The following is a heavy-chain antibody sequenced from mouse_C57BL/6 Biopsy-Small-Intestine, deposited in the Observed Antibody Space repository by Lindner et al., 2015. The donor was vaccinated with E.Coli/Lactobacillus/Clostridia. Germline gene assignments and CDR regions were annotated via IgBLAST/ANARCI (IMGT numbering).Heavy chain of an antibody. CDR2: IYPRSGNT. CDR1: GYTFTSYG. Sequence: VQLQESGAELARPGASVKLSCKASGYTFTSYGISWVKQRTGQGLEWIGEIYPRSGNTYYNEKFKGKATLTADKSSNTAYMQLSSLTSEDSAVYFCASPRQLGLWFAYWGQGTLVTVSA. J-gene: IGHJ3*01. CDR3: ASPRQLGLWFAY. D-gene: IGHD3-2*01. V-gene: IGHV1-81*01.